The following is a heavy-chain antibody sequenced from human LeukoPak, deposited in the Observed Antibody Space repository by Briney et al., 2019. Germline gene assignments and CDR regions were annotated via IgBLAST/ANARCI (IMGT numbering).Heavy chain of an antibody. J-gene: IGHJ4*02. CDR3: VRGTDCSATTCYPLSAFDY. CDR2: ISSRGTST. D-gene: IGHD2-8*02. CDR1: GFIVSDFG. Sequence: GGSLRLSCVASGFIVSDFGMNWVRQVPGKGLEWVAFISSRGTSTFYADSVKGRFTISRDTAKKSVDLQRTSLREDDTAAYYCVRGTDCSATTCYPLSAFDYWGQGTLVTVSS. V-gene: IGHV3-21*04.